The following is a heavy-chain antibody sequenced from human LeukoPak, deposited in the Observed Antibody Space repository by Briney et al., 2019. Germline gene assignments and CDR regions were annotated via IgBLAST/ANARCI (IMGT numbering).Heavy chain of an antibody. Sequence: GGSLRLSCAASGFTFSDHYMSWIRQAPGKGLEWVSYISSSGSTIYYPDSVKGRFTISRDNAKNSLYLQVSSLRVEDTAVYYWARWVLGAPPPRYYFFAYGARETLVTVPS. D-gene: IGHD3-16*01. CDR1: GFTFSDHY. V-gene: IGHV3-11*04. J-gene: IGHJ4*02. CDR3: ARWVLGAPPPRYYFFAY. CDR2: ISSSGSTI.